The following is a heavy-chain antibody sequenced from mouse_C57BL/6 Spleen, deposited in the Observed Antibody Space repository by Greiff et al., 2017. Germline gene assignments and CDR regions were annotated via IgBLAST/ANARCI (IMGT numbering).Heavy chain of an antibody. Sequence: VQLQQPGAELVKPGASVKMSCTASGYTFTSYCITWVKQRPGQGLEWIGDIYPGSGSTNYNAKFKGKATLTVDTSSSTAYMQLSSLTSEDSAVYYCARWREYDAMDYWGQGTSVTVSS. V-gene: IGHV1-55*01. CDR2: IYPGSGST. CDR3: ARWREYDAMDY. J-gene: IGHJ4*01. CDR1: GYTFTSYC.